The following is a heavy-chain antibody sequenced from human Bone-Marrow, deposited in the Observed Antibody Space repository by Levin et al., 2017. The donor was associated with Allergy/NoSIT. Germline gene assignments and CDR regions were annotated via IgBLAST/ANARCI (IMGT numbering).Heavy chain of an antibody. D-gene: IGHD2-21*01. V-gene: IGHV3-30*18. CDR1: GFTFFSYG. CDR2: ISYDGSNK. CDR3: AKDLLFRKSSRPPLGMDV. J-gene: IGHJ6*02. Sequence: PGGSLRLSCAASGFTFFSYGMHWVRQAPGKGLEWVAFISYDGSNKYYADSVKGRFTISRDDAKNTLNLLMNSLRTEDTAVYYCAKDLLFRKSSRPPLGMDVWGQGTTVTVSS.